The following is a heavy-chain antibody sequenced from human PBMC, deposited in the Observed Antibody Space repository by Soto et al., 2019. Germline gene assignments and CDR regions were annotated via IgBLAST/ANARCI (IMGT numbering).Heavy chain of an antibody. CDR2: IYYSGST. Sequence: PSETLSLTCTVSGGSTSSGGYYWSWVRQHPGKGLEWIGYIYYSGSTYYSPSLKSRVTISVDTSKNQFSLKLSSVTAADTAVYYCARADYRSSSGVFDYWGQAILLTVFS. CDR3: ARADYRSSSGVFDY. CDR1: GGSTSSGGYY. J-gene: IGHJ4*02. V-gene: IGHV4-31*03. D-gene: IGHD6-6*01.